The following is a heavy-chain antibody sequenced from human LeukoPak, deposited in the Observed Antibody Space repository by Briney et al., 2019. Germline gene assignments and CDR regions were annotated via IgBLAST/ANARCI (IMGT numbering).Heavy chain of an antibody. CDR1: GRSISSSTYY. J-gene: IGHJ6*02. Sequence: TSDTLSLTCTVSGRSISSSTYYWGWIRQPPGKGLEWIGSVYNDGNTYYNPSRRSRVTISVDTSKSQFSLRLSSVTAADTAVYYCARRPSGDYVRCLDVWGQGTTVTVSS. V-gene: IGHV4-39*01. CDR2: VYNDGNT. CDR3: ARRPSGDYVRCLDV. D-gene: IGHD4-17*01.